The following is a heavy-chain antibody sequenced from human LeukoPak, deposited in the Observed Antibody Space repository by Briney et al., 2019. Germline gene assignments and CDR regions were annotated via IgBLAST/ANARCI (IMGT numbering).Heavy chain of an antibody. D-gene: IGHD3-9*01. CDR2: INYSGST. CDR3: ARGTYYDILTGSSWYFDY. V-gene: IGHV4-30-4*08. Sequence: SETLSLTCTVSGGSISSGDYYWSWIRQPPGKGLEWIGYINYSGSTYYNPSLKSRVTISVDTSKNQFSLKLSSVTAADTAVYYCARGTYYDILTGSSWYFDYWGQGTLVTVSS. J-gene: IGHJ4*02. CDR1: GGSISSGDYY.